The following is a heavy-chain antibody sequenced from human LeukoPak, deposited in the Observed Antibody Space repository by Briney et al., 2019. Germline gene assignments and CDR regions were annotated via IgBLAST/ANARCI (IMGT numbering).Heavy chain of an antibody. D-gene: IGHD7-27*01. CDR1: GFTVRSYD. V-gene: IGHV3-13*05. J-gene: IGHJ2*01. Sequence: PGGSLRLSCAASGFTVRSYDMHWVRQVAGKGLEWVSAISTASNPQYAASVQGRFTIFRANAENSLYLQMNSLSAEDTAVYYCARELGIEGYWYFDLWGRGTLVTVSS. CDR2: ISTASNP. CDR3: ARELGIEGYWYFDL.